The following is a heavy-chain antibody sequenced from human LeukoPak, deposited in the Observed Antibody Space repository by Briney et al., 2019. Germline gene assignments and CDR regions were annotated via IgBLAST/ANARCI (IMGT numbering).Heavy chain of an antibody. CDR2: FYYSGST. D-gene: IGHD3-10*01. V-gene: IGHV4-59*08. J-gene: IGHJ3*02. CDR1: GFTVSSNY. Sequence: GSLRLSCAASGFTVSSNYMSWIRQPPGKGLEWIGNFYYSGSTNYNPSLKSRVTLSQDTSKNQFSLKLNSVTAADTAVYYCARHGGIVRGFSDAFDIWGQGTMVTVSS. CDR3: ARHGGIVRGFSDAFDI.